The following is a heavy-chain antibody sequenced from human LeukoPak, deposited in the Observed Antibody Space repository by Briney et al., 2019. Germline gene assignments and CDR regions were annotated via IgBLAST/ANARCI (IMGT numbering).Heavy chain of an antibody. Sequence: QPGGSLGLSCAASGFTFDDYAMHWVRQAPGKGLEWVSLISWDGGSTYYADSVKGRFTISRDNSRNSLYLQMNSLRAEDTALYYCAKDINPGYSYGPDYWGQGTLVTVSS. CDR2: ISWDGGST. CDR3: AKDINPGYSYGPDY. J-gene: IGHJ4*02. CDR1: GFTFDDYA. D-gene: IGHD5-18*01. V-gene: IGHV3-43D*04.